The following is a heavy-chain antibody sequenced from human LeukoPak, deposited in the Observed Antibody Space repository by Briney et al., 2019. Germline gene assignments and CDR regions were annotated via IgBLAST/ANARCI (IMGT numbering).Heavy chain of an antibody. Sequence: GGSLRLSCAASGFTFRSYWMHWVRQAPGKGLVWVSRIKSDGSTNYADSVKGRFTISRDNAKNTLSLQMNSLRAEDKCLYYCARAPSEIGGYYPEYFRHWGQGTLVTVSS. CDR2: IKSDGST. D-gene: IGHD3-22*01. CDR1: GFTFRSYW. J-gene: IGHJ1*01. CDR3: ARAPSEIGGYYPEYFRH. V-gene: IGHV3-74*01.